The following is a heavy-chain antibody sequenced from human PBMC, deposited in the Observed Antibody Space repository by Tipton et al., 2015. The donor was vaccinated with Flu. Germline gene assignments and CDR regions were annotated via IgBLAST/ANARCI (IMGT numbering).Heavy chain of an antibody. Sequence: PGLVKPSEALSLTCSVSGDSMTSSRYYWGWIRQPPGKGLEWIGSIFHSGSTYYNPSLKSRVTISVDTSKNQFSLKLISVTAADTAVYYCARVSPGVESWFDPWGQGTLVTVSS. D-gene: IGHD3-3*01. V-gene: IGHV4-39*07. CDR1: GDSMTSSRYY. CDR3: ARVSPGVESWFDP. J-gene: IGHJ5*02. CDR2: IFHSGST.